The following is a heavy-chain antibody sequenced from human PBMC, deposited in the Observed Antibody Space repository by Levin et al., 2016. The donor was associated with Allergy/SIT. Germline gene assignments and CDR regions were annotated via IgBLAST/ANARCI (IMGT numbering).Heavy chain of an antibody. CDR3: VGRRGYGYGIDY. CDR1: GGSISSYY. Sequence: SETLSLTCTVSGGSISSYYWSWIRQPPGKGLEWIGYIYYSGSTNYNPSLKSRVTISVDTSKNQFSLKLSSVTAADTAVYYCVGRRGYGYGIDYWGQGILVTVSS. J-gene: IGHJ4*02. V-gene: IGHV4-59*01. D-gene: IGHD5-12*01. CDR2: IYYSGST.